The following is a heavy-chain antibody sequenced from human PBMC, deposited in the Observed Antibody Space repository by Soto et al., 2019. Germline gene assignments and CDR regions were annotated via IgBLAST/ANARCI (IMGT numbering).Heavy chain of an antibody. Sequence: PSETLSLTCTVSGGSVSSGSYYWSWIRQPPGEGLEWIGYIYYSGSTNYNPSLKSRVTISVDTSKNQFSLKLSSVTAADTAVYYCARGITMVEWFDPWGQGTLVTVSS. D-gene: IGHD3-10*01. CDR2: IYYSGST. J-gene: IGHJ5*02. V-gene: IGHV4-61*01. CDR3: ARGITMVEWFDP. CDR1: GGSVSSGSYY.